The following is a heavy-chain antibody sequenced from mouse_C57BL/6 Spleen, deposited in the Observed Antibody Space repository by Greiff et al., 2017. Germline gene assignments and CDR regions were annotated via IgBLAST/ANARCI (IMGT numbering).Heavy chain of an antibody. Sequence: EVKLMESGGGLVKPGGSLKLSCAASGFTFSDYGMHWVRQAPEKGLEWVAYISSGSSTIYYADTVKGRFTISRDNAKNTLFLKMTSLRSEDTAMYYCARRDGLYYAMDYWGQGTSVTVSS. V-gene: IGHV5-17*01. CDR2: ISSGSSTI. D-gene: IGHD2-3*01. CDR1: GFTFSDYG. CDR3: ARRDGLYYAMDY. J-gene: IGHJ4*01.